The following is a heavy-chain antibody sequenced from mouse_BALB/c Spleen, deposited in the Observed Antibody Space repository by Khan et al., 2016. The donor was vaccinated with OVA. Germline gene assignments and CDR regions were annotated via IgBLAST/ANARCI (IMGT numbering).Heavy chain of an antibody. J-gene: IGHJ3*01. CDR2: ISSGGDYT. CDR1: GFTFSSYS. Sequence: EVELVESGGDLVKPGGSLKLSCAASGFTFSSYSMSWVRQTPDKRLEWVASISSGGDYTYYLVSVKGRFTISRDNAKNTLYLQMSDLKSEDTAMYYCAEHLTGSFAYWGLETLITVST. V-gene: IGHV5-6*01. CDR3: AEHLTGSFAY.